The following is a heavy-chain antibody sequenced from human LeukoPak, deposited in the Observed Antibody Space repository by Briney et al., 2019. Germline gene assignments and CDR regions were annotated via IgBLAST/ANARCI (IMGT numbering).Heavy chain of an antibody. D-gene: IGHD3-22*01. J-gene: IGHJ3*02. CDR2: ISSSSDTI. V-gene: IGHV3-48*01. CDR3: AREDSSSGYYFSTNACDI. CDR1: GFTFSSYS. Sequence: GGSLRLSCAASGFTFSSYSMNWLRQAPGKGLEWVSYISSSSDTIYYADSVKGRFTISRDNAKNSLYLQMNSLRAEDTPEYCCAREDSSSGYYFSTNACDIWGQGTMVTVSS.